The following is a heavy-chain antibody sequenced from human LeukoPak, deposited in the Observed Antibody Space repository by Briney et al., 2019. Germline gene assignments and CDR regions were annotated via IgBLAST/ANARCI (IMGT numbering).Heavy chain of an antibody. Sequence: SETLSLTCAVYGGSFSGYYWSWIRQPPGKGLEWIGEINHSGSTNYNPSLKSRVTISVDTSKNQFSLKLSSVTAADTAVYYCARAGANGIEAAGSLRYWGRGTLVTVSS. D-gene: IGHD6-13*01. J-gene: IGHJ4*02. CDR1: GGSFSGYY. CDR3: ARAGANGIEAAGSLRY. CDR2: INHSGST. V-gene: IGHV4-34*01.